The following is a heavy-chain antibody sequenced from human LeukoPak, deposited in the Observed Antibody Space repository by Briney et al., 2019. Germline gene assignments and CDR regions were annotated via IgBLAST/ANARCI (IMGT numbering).Heavy chain of an antibody. D-gene: IGHD3-3*01. J-gene: IGHJ5*02. V-gene: IGHV1-18*01. Sequence: ASVKVSCKASGGTFSSYAISWVRQAPGQGLEWMGWISAYNGNTNYAQKLQGRVTMTTDTSTSTAYMELRSLRSDDTAVYYCARDLSADFWSGSSWFDPWGQGTLVTVSS. CDR1: GGTFSSYA. CDR3: ARDLSADFWSGSSWFDP. CDR2: ISAYNGNT.